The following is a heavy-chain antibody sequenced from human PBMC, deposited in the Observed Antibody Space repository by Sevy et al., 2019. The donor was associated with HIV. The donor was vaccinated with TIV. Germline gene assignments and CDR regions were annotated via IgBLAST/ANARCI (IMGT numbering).Heavy chain of an antibody. D-gene: IGHD4-17*01. J-gene: IGHJ5*02. Sequence: GGYLRLSCAASHYTFSSYTMHWVRQAPGKGLEWVALISYDGSNKNYADSVKGRFTISRDNSKNTLYLQMNSLRAEDTAVYYCARDQHDYGGNLRTGWFDPWGQGTLVTVSS. V-gene: IGHV3-30-3*01. CDR1: HYTFSSYT. CDR3: ARDQHDYGGNLRTGWFDP. CDR2: ISYDGSNK.